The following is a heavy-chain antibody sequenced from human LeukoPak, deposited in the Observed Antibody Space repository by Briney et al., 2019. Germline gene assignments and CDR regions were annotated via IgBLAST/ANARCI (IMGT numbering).Heavy chain of an antibody. Sequence: GGSLRLSCAASGFTVSSNYMSWVRQAPGKGLEWVSVIYSGGSTYYADSVKGRFTISRDNSRNTLYLQMNSLRAEDTAVYYCARGLIAAAGTDIWGQGTMVTVSS. CDR2: IYSGGST. CDR3: ARGLIAAAGTDI. V-gene: IGHV3-66*02. CDR1: GFTVSSNY. J-gene: IGHJ3*02. D-gene: IGHD6-13*01.